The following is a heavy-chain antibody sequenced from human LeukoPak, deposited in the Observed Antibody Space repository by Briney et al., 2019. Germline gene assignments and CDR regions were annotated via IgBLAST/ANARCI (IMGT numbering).Heavy chain of an antibody. CDR1: GGSISSYY. Sequence: SETLSLTCTVSGGSISSYYWSWIRQPPGKGLEWIGYIYYSGSTNYNPSLKSRVTISVDTSKNQFSLKLSSVTAADTAVYYCARGCLGELSLLSWFDPWGQGTLVTVSS. J-gene: IGHJ5*02. CDR2: IYYSGST. V-gene: IGHV4-59*12. D-gene: IGHD3-16*02. CDR3: ARGCLGELSLLSWFDP.